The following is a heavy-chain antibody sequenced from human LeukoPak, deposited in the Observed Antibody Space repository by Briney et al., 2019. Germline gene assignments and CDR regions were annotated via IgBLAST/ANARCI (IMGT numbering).Heavy chain of an antibody. CDR1: GGTFSSYA. D-gene: IGHD3-10*01. V-gene: IGHV1-69*13. CDR3: ARTNYYGSGSYFDY. J-gene: IGHJ4*02. CDR2: IIPIFGTA. Sequence: SVKVSCKASGGTFSSYAISWVRQAPGQGLEWMGGIIPIFGTANYAQKFQGRVTITADESTSTAYMELSSLRSEDTAVYYCARTNYYGSGSYFDYWGQGTLVTVSS.